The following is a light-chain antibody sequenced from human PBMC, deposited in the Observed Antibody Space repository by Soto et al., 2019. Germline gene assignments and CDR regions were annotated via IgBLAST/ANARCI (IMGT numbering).Light chain of an antibody. CDR2: AAS. J-gene: IGKJ1*01. CDR3: QQLNTYPWT. CDR1: QGITTF. V-gene: IGKV1-9*01. Sequence: EIQLTQSPSFLSASVGDRVTITCRASQGITTFLAWYQQKPGKAPRLLIYAASTLQSGVPSRFSGSGSGTEFTLTISSLQPEDFASYYCQQLNTYPWTFGQGTNVDIK.